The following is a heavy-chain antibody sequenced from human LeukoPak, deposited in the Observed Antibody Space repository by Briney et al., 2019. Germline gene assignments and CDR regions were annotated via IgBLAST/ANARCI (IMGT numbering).Heavy chain of an antibody. V-gene: IGHV3-74*01. Sequence: GGSLRLSCSASGFTFSSYWMHWVRQAPRKGLVWVSRINTDGSSTSYADSVKCRFTISRDNAKNTLYLQMNSLRAEDTAVYCWARDDRLAAFDIWGQGTMVTVSS. CDR2: INTDGSST. J-gene: IGHJ3*02. CDR1: GFTFSSYW. CDR3: ARDDRLAAFDI.